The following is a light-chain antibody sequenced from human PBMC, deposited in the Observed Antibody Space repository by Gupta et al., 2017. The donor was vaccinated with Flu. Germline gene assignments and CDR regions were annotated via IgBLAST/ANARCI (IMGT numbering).Light chain of an antibody. V-gene: IGKV3-20*01. Sequence: LSLSPGERATLSCRASQSVSSSYLAWYQQKPGQAPRLLIYGASSRATGIPDRFSGSGSGTDFTLTISRLEPKDFAVYYCQQYGSSPRTFGQGTKVEIK. CDR1: QSVSSSY. J-gene: IGKJ1*01. CDR2: GAS. CDR3: QQYGSSPRT.